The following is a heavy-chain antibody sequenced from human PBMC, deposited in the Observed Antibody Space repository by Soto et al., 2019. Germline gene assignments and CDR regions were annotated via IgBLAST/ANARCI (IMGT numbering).Heavy chain of an antibody. D-gene: IGHD3-22*01. CDR1: GGSISRCDSY. Sequence: RWTVSGGSISRCDSYWSWIRQPPGKGLEWIGYIYYSVSTYYNPSLKSRVTISVHTSKNQFSLKLSSVTAADTAVYYRVRDKCYDGSGLDVCAQGTADPVSA. CDR3: VRDKCYDGSGLDV. V-gene: IGHV4-30-4*01. J-gene: IGHJ6*01. CDR2: IYYSVST.